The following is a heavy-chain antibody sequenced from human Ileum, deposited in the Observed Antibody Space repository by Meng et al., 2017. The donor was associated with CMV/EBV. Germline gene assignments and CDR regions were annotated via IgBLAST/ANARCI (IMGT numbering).Heavy chain of an antibody. CDR1: GFTFSGYA. Sequence: GGSLRLSCTASGFTFSGYAMHWSRQAPGKGLEWVALISYDATIQNYAGSVKGRFTNSRDNSDSTLYLQMNSLRAEDTAVYYCARIQLGPNRYGHWGQETLVTVSS. D-gene: IGHD1-1*01. V-gene: IGHV3-30-3*01. CDR2: ISYDATIQ. J-gene: IGHJ4*02. CDR3: ARIQLGPNRYGH.